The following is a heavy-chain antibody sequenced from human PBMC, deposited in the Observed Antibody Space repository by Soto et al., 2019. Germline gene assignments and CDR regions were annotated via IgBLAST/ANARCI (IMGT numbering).Heavy chain of an antibody. Sequence: QVQLVQSGAEVKNPGASVKVSCKASGSPFTRYGIGWARQAPGQGLEWMGWINTYNGNTNYAQNVQGRVTLTTDTSTSTAYMELRSLRSNDTAIYYCAMVDVYVTPSPQDVWGQGTTVIVSS. V-gene: IGHV1-18*01. CDR1: GSPFTRYG. CDR3: AMVDVYVTPSPQDV. CDR2: INTYNGNT. J-gene: IGHJ6*02. D-gene: IGHD3-16*01.